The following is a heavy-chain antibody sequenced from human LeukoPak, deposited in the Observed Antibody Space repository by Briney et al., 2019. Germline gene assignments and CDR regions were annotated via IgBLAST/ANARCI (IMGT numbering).Heavy chain of an antibody. J-gene: IGHJ3*02. D-gene: IGHD1-26*01. CDR1: GYTFTSYG. Sequence: GASVKVSCKASGYTFTSYGISWVRQAPGQGLEWMGWISAYNGNTNYAQKLQGRVTMTTDTSTSTAYMELRSLRSDDTAVYYCARDQVSSGSHPGDAFDIWGQGTMVTVSS. CDR3: ARDQVSSGSHPGDAFDI. V-gene: IGHV1-18*01. CDR2: ISAYNGNT.